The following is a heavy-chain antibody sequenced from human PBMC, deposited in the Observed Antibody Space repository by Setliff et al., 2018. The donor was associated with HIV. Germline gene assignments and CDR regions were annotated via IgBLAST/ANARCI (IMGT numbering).Heavy chain of an antibody. CDR1: GDTFSSYA. J-gene: IGHJ4*02. V-gene: IGHV1-69*13. CDR2: IIPIFDTT. CDR3: ARDHPYFCSSTSCSFLDY. Sequence: ASVKVSCKASGDTFSSYAISWVRQAPGQGPEWMGGIIPIFDTTNYAQSFQGRVTITADESINTVYMELSSLRSDDTAVYYCARDHPYFCSSTSCSFLDYWGQGTLVTVSS. D-gene: IGHD2-2*01.